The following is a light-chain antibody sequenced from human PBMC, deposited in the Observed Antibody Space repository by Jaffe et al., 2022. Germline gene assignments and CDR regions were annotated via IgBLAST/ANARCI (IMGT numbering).Light chain of an antibody. Sequence: QSALTQPASVSGSPGQSITISCTGTSSDVGSYNYVSWYQQHPGKAPKLMIYEVSNRPSGVSYRFSGSKSGNTASLTISGLQAEDEADYYCSSYTTSSTYVFGTGTKVTVL. J-gene: IGLJ1*01. CDR1: SSDVGSYNY. CDR2: EVS. V-gene: IGLV2-14*01. CDR3: SSYTTSSTYV.